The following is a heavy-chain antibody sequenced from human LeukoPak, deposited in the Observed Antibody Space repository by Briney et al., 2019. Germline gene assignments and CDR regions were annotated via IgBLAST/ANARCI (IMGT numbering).Heavy chain of an antibody. CDR1: GFTFSSYG. V-gene: IGHV3-30*02. CDR2: IRYDGSNK. CDR3: ANSGGVGIFGVVTEPYFDY. J-gene: IGHJ4*02. Sequence: GGSLRLSCAASGFTFSSYGMHWVRQAPGKGLEWVAFIRYDGSNKYYADSVKGRFTISRDNSKNTLYLQMNSLRAEDTAVYYCANSGGVGIFGVVTEPYFDYWGQGTLVTVSS. D-gene: IGHD3-3*01.